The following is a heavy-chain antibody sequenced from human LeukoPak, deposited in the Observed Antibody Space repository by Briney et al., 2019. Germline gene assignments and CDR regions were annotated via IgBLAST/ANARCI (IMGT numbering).Heavy chain of an antibody. D-gene: IGHD5-12*01. J-gene: IGHJ5*02. Sequence: ASVKVSCKASGGTFSSYAISWVRQAPGQGLEWMGGINPIFGTANYAQKFQGRVTITTDESTSTAYMELSSLRSEDTAVYYCARVSGYSGYDSVYWFDPWGQGTLVTVSS. CDR3: ARVSGYSGYDSVYWFDP. CDR1: GGTFSSYA. CDR2: INPIFGTA. V-gene: IGHV1-69*05.